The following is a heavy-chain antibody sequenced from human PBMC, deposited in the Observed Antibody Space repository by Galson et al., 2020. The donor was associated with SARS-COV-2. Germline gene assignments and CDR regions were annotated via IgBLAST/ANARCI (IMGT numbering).Heavy chain of an antibody. J-gene: IGHJ4*02. D-gene: IGHD3-3*01. CDR3: ARKAEYYDFWSGYYTAPFDY. CDR2: IYHSGST. Sequence: SETLSLTCAVYGGSFSGYYWSWIRQPPGKGLEWIGEIYHSGSTNYNPSLKSRVTISVDTSKNQFSLKLSSVTAADTAVYYCARKAEYYDFWSGYYTAPFDYWGQGTLVTVSS. V-gene: IGHV4-34*01. CDR1: GGSFSGYY.